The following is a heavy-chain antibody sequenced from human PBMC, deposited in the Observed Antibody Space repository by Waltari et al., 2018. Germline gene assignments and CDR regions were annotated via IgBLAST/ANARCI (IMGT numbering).Heavy chain of an antibody. J-gene: IGHJ4*02. D-gene: IGHD2-15*01. Sequence: EVQLVESGGGLVRPGGALRLSCQPHGFTCSHYRLNCIRKAPGKWPDWVSSMSSSSSYIYYADSVKGRVTISRDNAKNSLYLQINSLRAEDTAVYYCARDHCSGGSCLDYWGQGTLFTVSS. CDR3: ARDHCSGGSCLDY. V-gene: IGHV3-21*01. CDR1: GFTCSHYR. CDR2: MSSSSSYI.